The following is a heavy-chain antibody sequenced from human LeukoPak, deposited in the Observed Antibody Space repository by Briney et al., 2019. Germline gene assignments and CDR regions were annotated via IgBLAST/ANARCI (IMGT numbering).Heavy chain of an antibody. CDR2: INHNGST. Sequence: SETLSLTCAVYGGSFSGYYWSWIRQPPGKGLEWIGEINHNGSTNYNPSLKSRVTISVDTSKNQFSLKLSSVTAADTAVYYCARGLRYCTNGVCYNYYYYYMDVWGKGTTVTVSS. D-gene: IGHD2-8*01. J-gene: IGHJ6*03. V-gene: IGHV4-34*01. CDR3: ARGLRYCTNGVCYNYYYYYMDV. CDR1: GGSFSGYY.